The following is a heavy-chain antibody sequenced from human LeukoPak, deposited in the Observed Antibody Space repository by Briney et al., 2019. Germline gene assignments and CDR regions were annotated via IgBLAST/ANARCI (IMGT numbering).Heavy chain of an antibody. CDR3: ARVPSTGDNYFDY. D-gene: IGHD7-27*01. J-gene: IGHJ4*02. V-gene: IGHV1-2*02. Sequence: ASVKVSCKASGYTFTGYYMHWVRQSPGQGLEWMGWINPNSGGTNYAQKFQGRVTMTRDTSISTAYMELSRLRSDDTAVYYCARVPSTGDNYFDYWGQGTLVTVSS. CDR2: INPNSGGT. CDR1: GYTFTGYY.